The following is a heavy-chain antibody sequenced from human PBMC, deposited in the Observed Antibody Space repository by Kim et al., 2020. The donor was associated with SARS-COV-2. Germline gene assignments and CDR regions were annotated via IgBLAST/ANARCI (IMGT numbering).Heavy chain of an antibody. CDR1: GGSISSYY. J-gene: IGHJ6*02. Sequence: SETLSLTCTVSGGSISSYYWSWIRQPPGKGLEWIGYIYYSGSTNYNPSLKSRVTISVDTSKNQFSLKLSSVTAADTAVYYCARDLKGSGWSYYYGMDVWGQGTTVTVSS. CDR2: IYYSGST. CDR3: ARDLKGSGWSYYYGMDV. D-gene: IGHD6-19*01. V-gene: IGHV4-59*01.